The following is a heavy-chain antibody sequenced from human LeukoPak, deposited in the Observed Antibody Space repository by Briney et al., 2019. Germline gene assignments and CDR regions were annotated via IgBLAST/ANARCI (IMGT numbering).Heavy chain of an antibody. CDR2: TYTSGST. CDR1: GGSISSGSYY. J-gene: IGHJ4*02. D-gene: IGHD6-19*01. Sequence: SETLSLTCTVSGGSISSGSYYWSWIRQPAGKGLEWIGRTYTSGSTNYNPSLKSRVTISVDTSKNQFSLKLSSVTAADTAVYYCARDVKYSSGWYFDYWGQGTLVTVSS. CDR3: ARDVKYSSGWYFDY. V-gene: IGHV4-61*02.